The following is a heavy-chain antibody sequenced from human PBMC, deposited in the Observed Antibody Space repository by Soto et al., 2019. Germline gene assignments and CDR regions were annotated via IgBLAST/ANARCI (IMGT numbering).Heavy chain of an antibody. Sequence: QVQLVQSGAEVKKPGSSVKVSCKASGGTFSRNAINWVRQAPGQGLEWMGGIIPLFGTTNYAQNFQGRVTXTXXXSXNTAYMDLSSLRSEDTAVYYCARDGAVTVTTSYFDYWGQGTLVSVSS. CDR3: ARDGAVTVTTSYFDY. V-gene: IGHV1-69*05. CDR2: IIPLFGTT. J-gene: IGHJ4*02. CDR1: GGTFSRNA. D-gene: IGHD4-17*01.